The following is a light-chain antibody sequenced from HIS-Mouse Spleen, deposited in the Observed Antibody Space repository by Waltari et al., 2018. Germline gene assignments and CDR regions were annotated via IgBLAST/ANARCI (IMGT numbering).Light chain of an antibody. Sequence: SYELTQPPSVSVSPGQTARITCSGDALPKKYAYWYQQKSGPAPVLVIYEDSKRPSGIPERFSGASSGTMANLTISGAPVEDEADYYCYSTDSSGNHRVFGGGTKLTVL. CDR3: YSTDSSGNHRV. J-gene: IGLJ2*01. CDR2: EDS. CDR1: ALPKKY. V-gene: IGLV3-10*01.